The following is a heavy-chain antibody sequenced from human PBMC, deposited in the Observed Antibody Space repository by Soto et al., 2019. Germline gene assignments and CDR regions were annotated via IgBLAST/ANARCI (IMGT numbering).Heavy chain of an antibody. Sequence: EVQLVESGGGLVQPGGSLRLSCAASGFTFSTYWLSWVRQAPGKGLEWVANIKQDGSEKYYVDSVKGRFTISRDNSKNTLYLQMNSLRAEDTAVYYCAKGVGATYGFDYWGQGTLVTVSS. J-gene: IGHJ4*02. D-gene: IGHD1-26*01. CDR3: AKGVGATYGFDY. CDR2: IKQDGSEK. CDR1: GFTFSTYW. V-gene: IGHV3-7*01.